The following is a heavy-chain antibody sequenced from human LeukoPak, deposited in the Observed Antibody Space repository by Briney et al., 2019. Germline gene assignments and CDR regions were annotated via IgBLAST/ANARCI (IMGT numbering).Heavy chain of an antibody. V-gene: IGHV1-69*05. Sequence: ASVKVSCKASGYTFTSYGISWVRQAPGQGLEWMGGIIPIFGTANYAQKFQGRVTITTDESTSTAYMELSSLRSEDTAVYYCARDEAALGAFDIWGQGTMVTVSS. CDR3: ARDEAALGAFDI. D-gene: IGHD6-25*01. J-gene: IGHJ3*02. CDR1: GYTFTSYG. CDR2: IIPIFGTA.